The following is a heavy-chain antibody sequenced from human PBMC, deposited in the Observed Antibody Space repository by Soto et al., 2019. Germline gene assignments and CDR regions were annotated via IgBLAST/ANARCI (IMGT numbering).Heavy chain of an antibody. V-gene: IGHV1-18*01. CDR2: INTYNGNA. Sequence: QVQLVQSGAEVKKPGASVKVSCKASGFDFAIYGITWVPQAPGHGLEWMGWINTYNGNAKYAQKVQGRVTMTTDTSTSTAYMELRSRRSDDTAVYYCARVDGQIQREDYWGQGTQVTVSS. J-gene: IGHJ4*02. CDR3: ARVDGQIQREDY. CDR1: GFDFAIYG.